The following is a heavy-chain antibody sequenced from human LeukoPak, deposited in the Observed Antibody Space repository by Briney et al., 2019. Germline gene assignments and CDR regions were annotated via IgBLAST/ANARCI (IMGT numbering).Heavy chain of an antibody. V-gene: IGHV4-39*01. Sequence: SETLSLTCTVSGGSISSSSYYWGWIRQPPGKGLEWIGSIYYSGSTYYNPSLKSRVTISVDTSKNQFSLKLSSVTAADTAVYYCARYYDSSGNLDYWGQGTLVTV. CDR1: GGSISSSSYY. CDR3: ARYYDSSGNLDY. J-gene: IGHJ4*02. D-gene: IGHD3-22*01. CDR2: IYYSGST.